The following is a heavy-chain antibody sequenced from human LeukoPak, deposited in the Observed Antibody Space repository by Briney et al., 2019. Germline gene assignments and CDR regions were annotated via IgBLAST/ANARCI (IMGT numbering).Heavy chain of an antibody. CDR3: AREGRQPFFDY. V-gene: IGHV4-38-2*02. Sequence: MTSETLSLTCTVSGYSISSGYYWGWIRQPPGKGLEWIGSIYHSGSTYYNPSLKSRVTISVDTSKNQFSLKLSSVTAADTAVYYCAREGRQPFFDYWGQGTLVTVSS. CDR1: GYSISSGYY. CDR2: IYHSGST. J-gene: IGHJ4*02. D-gene: IGHD6-13*01.